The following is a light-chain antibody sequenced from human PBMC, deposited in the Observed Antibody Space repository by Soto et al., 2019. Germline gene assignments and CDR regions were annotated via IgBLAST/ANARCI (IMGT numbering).Light chain of an antibody. CDR2: DVS. CDR1: QSVSRRY. CDR3: QYQGS. V-gene: IGKV3D-20*02. J-gene: IGKJ4*01. Sequence: IVLTQSPATLSLSPGQRATLSCRASQSVSRRYLAWYQQKPGQAPIRLIYDVSERASDIPDRFSGSGSGTDFSLTINRLVPEDVAVYYCQYQGSFGGGTKVE.